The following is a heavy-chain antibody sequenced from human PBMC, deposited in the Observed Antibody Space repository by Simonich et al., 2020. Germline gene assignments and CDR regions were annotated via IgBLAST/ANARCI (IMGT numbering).Heavy chain of an antibody. Sequence: VQLVQSGAEVNKPGASVKVSCKASGYTFTGYYMHWVRQAPGQGLEGQGWIKPNSGGTTYAQKFQGRVTMTRDTSISTAYMELSRLRSDDTAVYYCARGPRWTGDDAFDIWGQGTMVTVSS. J-gene: IGHJ3*02. CDR1: GYTFTGYY. V-gene: IGHV1-2*02. CDR2: IKPNSGGT. D-gene: IGHD7-27*01. CDR3: ARGPRWTGDDAFDI.